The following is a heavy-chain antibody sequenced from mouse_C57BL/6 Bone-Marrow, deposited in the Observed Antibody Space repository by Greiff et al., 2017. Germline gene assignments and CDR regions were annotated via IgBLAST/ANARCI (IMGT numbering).Heavy chain of an antibody. CDR3: SSHYYGSRCAMDY. CDR2: IWSGGSS. Sequence: QVQLQQSGPGLVQPSQSLSITCTVSGFSLTSYGVHWVRQSPGKGLEWLGVIWSGGSSDYNAAFISRLSISKDNSKRPVIFKMNSLQADDTDIYFCSSHYYGSRCAMDYWGKGTSVTVSS. J-gene: IGHJ4*01. CDR1: GFSLTSYG. D-gene: IGHD1-1*01. V-gene: IGHV2-2*01.